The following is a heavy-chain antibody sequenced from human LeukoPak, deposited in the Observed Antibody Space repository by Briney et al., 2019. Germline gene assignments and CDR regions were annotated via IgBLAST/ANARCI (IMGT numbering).Heavy chain of an antibody. D-gene: IGHD5-24*01. CDR2: IYYSGST. CDR1: GGSISSGGYY. V-gene: IGHV4-31*03. J-gene: IGHJ4*02. Sequence: SETLSLTCTVSGGSISSGGYYWSWIRQHPGKGLEWIGYIYYSGSTYYNPSLKSRVTISVDTSKNQFSLKLSSVTAADTAVYYCAGGVPDGYNYYFDYWGQGTLVTVSS. CDR3: AGGVPDGYNYYFDY.